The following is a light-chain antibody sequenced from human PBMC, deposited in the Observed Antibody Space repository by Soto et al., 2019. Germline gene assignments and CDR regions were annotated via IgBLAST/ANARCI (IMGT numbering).Light chain of an antibody. CDR2: EVV. V-gene: IGLV2-23*02. CDR1: SSDVGPYNL. CDR3: CSYAGSSMFV. J-gene: IGLJ2*01. Sequence: QSALTQPASVSGSPGQSITISCTGSSSDVGPYNLVSWYQHHPGKAPKPMISEVVKRPSGVSNRFSGSKSGNTASLTIAGLQAGDEADYYCCSYAGSSMFVFGGGTKLTVL.